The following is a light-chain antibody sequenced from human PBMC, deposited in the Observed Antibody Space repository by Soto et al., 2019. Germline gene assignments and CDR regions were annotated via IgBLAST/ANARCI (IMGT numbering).Light chain of an antibody. CDR2: EGS. J-gene: IGLJ1*01. Sequence: QCALTQPAPEAWSPRQSLTISRTGTSSDVGSYNLVSWYQQHPRKVPQRTVYEGSKRPSGLSNRFSGFKSGNTASLTISGLQVEDEADYYCCPYAVSSTSYVFGTGTKVTVL. CDR1: SSDVGSYNL. CDR3: CPYAVSSTSYV. V-gene: IGLV2-23*01.